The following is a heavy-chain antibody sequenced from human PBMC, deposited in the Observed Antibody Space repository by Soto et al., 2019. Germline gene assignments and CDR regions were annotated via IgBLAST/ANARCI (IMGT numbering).Heavy chain of an antibody. V-gene: IGHV2-5*01. Sequence: ASGPTLVNPTQTLTLTCTFSGFSLSTSGVGVGWIRQPPGKALEWLALIYWNDDKRYSPSLKSRLTITKDTSKNQVVLTVTNMDPVDTATYYCARPPRGIAAFYFDYWGQGTLVTVSS. J-gene: IGHJ4*02. CDR3: ARPPRGIAAFYFDY. CDR2: IYWNDDK. D-gene: IGHD6-13*01. CDR1: GFSLSTSGVG.